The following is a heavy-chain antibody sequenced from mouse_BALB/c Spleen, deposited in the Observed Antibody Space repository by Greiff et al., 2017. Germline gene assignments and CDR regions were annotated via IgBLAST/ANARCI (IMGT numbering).Heavy chain of an antibody. D-gene: IGHD1-1*01. J-gene: IGHJ1*01. V-gene: IGHV5-4*02. CDR3: ARGTTVVALYWYFDV. Sequence: EVKLVESGGGLVKPGGSLKLSCAASGFTFSDYYMYWVRQTPEKRLEWVATISDGGSYTYYPDSVKGRFTISRDNAKNNLYLQMSSLKSEDTAMYYCARGTTVVALYWYFDVWGAGTTVTVSS. CDR2: ISDGGSYT. CDR1: GFTFSDYY.